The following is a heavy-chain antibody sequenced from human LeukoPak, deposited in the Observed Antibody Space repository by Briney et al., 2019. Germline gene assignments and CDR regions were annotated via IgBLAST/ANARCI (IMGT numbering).Heavy chain of an antibody. Sequence: GGSLRLSCAASGFTFSDCWMLWVRQAPGRGLEWVGRIKRDIDGGTTDYAAPVKGRFTITRDDSENSLYLQMNSLKTEDTAVYYCTTDLPRSTSCSHDYWGQGTQVTVSS. D-gene: IGHD2/OR15-2a*01. CDR1: GFTFSDCW. V-gene: IGHV3-15*01. J-gene: IGHJ4*02. CDR2: IKRDIDGGTT. CDR3: TTDLPRSTSCSHDY.